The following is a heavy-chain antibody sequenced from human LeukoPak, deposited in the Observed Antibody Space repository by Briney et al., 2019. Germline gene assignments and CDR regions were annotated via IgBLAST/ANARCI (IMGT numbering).Heavy chain of an antibody. CDR1: GFTFSSYS. J-gene: IGHJ5*02. Sequence: PGGSLRLSCAASGFTFSSYSMNWVRQAPGKGLEWVSSISSSSSYIYYADSVEGRFTISRDNAKNSLYLQMNSLRAEDTAVYYCARDPGNYVIWFDPWGQGTLATVSS. CDR2: ISSSSSYI. D-gene: IGHD4-11*01. CDR3: ARDPGNYVIWFDP. V-gene: IGHV3-21*01.